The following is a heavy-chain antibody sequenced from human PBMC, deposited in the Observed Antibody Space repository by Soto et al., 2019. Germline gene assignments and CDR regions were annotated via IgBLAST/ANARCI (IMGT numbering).Heavy chain of an antibody. V-gene: IGHV4-39*01. CDR3: ARDRSGWNYYFAY. D-gene: IGHD6-19*01. CDR2: IYNSGSN. Sequence: SETLSLTCTVSGVSISSSTYYWGWIRQSPGKGLEWIASIYNSGSNYYNPSLTGRVTISVDTSKNQFSLQLSSVTTTDTAVYHCARDRSGWNYYFAYWGQGALVTVSS. CDR1: GVSISSSTYY. J-gene: IGHJ4*02.